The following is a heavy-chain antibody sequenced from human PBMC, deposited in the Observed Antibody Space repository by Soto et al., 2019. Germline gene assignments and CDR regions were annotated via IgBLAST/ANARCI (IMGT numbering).Heavy chain of an antibody. V-gene: IGHV4-34*01. CDR2: INHSGST. J-gene: IGHJ5*02. D-gene: IGHD3-10*01. CDR3: ARVRVRGVGWFDP. Sequence: SETLSLTCAVYGGSFSGYYWSWIRQPPGKGLEWIGEINHSGSTNYNPSLKSRVTISVDTSKNQFSLKLSSVTAADTAVYYCARVRVRGVGWFDPWGQGTLVTVSS. CDR1: GGSFSGYY.